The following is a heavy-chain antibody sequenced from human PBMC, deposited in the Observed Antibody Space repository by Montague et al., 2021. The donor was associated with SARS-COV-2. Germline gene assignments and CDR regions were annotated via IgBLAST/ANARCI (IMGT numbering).Heavy chain of an antibody. J-gene: IGHJ4*02. V-gene: IGHV4-4*08. D-gene: IGHD3-10*01. CDR3: AREGGRSDYLDY. CDR2: IYTSGYT. CDR1: GGSVSSYY. Sequence: SETRSLTCTVSGGSVSSYYWNWIRQTPEKALEWLGNIYTSGYTKYNPSVKSRVTISLDTSKNEISLKLTSVTATDTAVYYCAREGGRSDYLDYWGRGILVTVSS.